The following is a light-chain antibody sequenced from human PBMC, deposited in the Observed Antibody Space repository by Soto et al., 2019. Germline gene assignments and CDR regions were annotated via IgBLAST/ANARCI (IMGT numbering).Light chain of an antibody. J-gene: IGKJ5*01. CDR3: QQYNNWIT. CDR2: AAS. CDR1: QSSSIN. V-gene: IGKV3-15*01. Sequence: EIVMTQSPATLSVSPGERAILSCRASQSSSINLAWYQQKPGQAPRLLIYAASNRATGVPARFSGSWSGTESTLIISSLQSEDFAVYYCQQYNNWITCGKGTRLEIK.